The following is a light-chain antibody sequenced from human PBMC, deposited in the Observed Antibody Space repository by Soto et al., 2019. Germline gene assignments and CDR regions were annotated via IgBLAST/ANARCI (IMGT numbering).Light chain of an antibody. V-gene: IGLV1-51*01. Sequence: QSVLTQPPSVSTAPGQKVTISCSGSSSNIGNNYVSWYQHVPGAAPKLLIYDNNQRSSGIPDRFSGSKFGTSATLDITGLQTGDEADYYCGTWDSSLSGVFGTGTKLTVL. CDR1: SSNIGNNY. CDR2: DNN. J-gene: IGLJ1*01. CDR3: GTWDSSLSGV.